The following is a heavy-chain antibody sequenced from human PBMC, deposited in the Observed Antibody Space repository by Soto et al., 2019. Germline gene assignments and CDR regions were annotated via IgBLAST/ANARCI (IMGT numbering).Heavy chain of an antibody. J-gene: IGHJ4*02. D-gene: IGHD5-12*01. V-gene: IGHV1-69*02. CDR3: ARDSGYDFLPFPFDC. CDR1: GGTFSSYT. CDR2: IIPILGIA. Sequence: QVQLVQSGAEVKKPGSSVKVSCKASGGTFSSYTISWVRQAPGQGLEWMGRIIPILGIANYAQKFQGRVTITADKSTSTAYMELSSLRSEDTAVYYCARDSGYDFLPFPFDCWGLGTLVTVSS.